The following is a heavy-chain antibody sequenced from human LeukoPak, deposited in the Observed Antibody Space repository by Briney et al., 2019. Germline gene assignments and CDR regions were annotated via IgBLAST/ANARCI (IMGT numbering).Heavy chain of an antibody. CDR2: ISTSGSII. Sequence: GGSLRLSCAASGFTVSKNYMSWVRQAPGKGLEWILHISTSGSIIHYADSVKGRFTISRDNAKNSLYLQMNSLRAEDTALYFCARDATTEPGTVYMDVWGKGTTVTISS. CDR1: GFTVSKNY. V-gene: IGHV3-11*04. D-gene: IGHD6-13*01. J-gene: IGHJ6*03. CDR3: ARDATTEPGTVYMDV.